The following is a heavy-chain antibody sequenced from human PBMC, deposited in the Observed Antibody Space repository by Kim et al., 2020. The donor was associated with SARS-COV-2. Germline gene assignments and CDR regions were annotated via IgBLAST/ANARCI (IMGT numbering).Heavy chain of an antibody. CDR3: SSLATGYVRCKFHY. J-gene: IGHJ4*02. CDR1: GFTFSSYW. CDR2: ISSDGSTT. D-gene: IGHD3-10*02. V-gene: IGHV3-74*01. Sequence: GGSLRLSCAASGFTFSSYWMHWVRQAPGKGPVWVSRISSDGSTTSYADSVKGRFTISRDNAKNSLYLQMNSLSAEDTAVYYCSSLATGYVRCKFHYWGEG.